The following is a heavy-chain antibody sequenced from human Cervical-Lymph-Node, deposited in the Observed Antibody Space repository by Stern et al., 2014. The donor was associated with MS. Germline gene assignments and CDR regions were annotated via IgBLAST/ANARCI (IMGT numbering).Heavy chain of an antibody. Sequence: QVQLQQSGPGLVKPSQTLSLTCTVSGASISSGTSYWSWIRQPAGGGLEWIGRLHARGATYYNPSLKSRVTISGDTSKNQFSLNLNSVTAADTAVYYCARGHWELLGNNYFDSWGQGTLVTVSS. CDR2: LHARGAT. J-gene: IGHJ4*02. CDR1: GASISSGTSY. CDR3: ARGHWELLGNNYFDS. D-gene: IGHD1-26*01. V-gene: IGHV4-61*02.